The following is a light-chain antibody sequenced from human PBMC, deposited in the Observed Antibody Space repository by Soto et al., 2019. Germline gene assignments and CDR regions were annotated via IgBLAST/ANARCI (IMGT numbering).Light chain of an antibody. CDR3: QQYNDWPPWT. CDR1: QSVNSN. Sequence: EIVMTQSPATLSVSPGERATLSCRASQSVNSNLAWYQQKPGQAPRLLIYGASTRATGIPVRFSGSGSRTEFTLTISSLLSEDSALYYCQQYNDWPPWTFGQGTKVEI. CDR2: GAS. J-gene: IGKJ1*01. V-gene: IGKV3-15*01.